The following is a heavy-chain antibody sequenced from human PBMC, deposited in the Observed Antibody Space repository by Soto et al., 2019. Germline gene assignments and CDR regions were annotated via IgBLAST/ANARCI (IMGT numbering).Heavy chain of an antibody. D-gene: IGHD5-12*01. V-gene: IGHV4-34*01. CDR3: VRHAQWIWLAY. CDR1: GGSFSGYY. CDR2: IKYSGTT. Sequence: SETLSLTCAVYGGSFSGYYWSWIRQPPGKGLEWIASIKYSGTTFYNPSLKSRVTLSVDTSKNQFSLKLSSVTAADTAVYYCVRHAQWIWLAYWGQGTLVTVSS. J-gene: IGHJ4*02.